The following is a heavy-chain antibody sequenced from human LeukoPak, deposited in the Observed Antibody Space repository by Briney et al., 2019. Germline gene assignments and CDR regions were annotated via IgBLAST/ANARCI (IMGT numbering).Heavy chain of an antibody. Sequence: SETLSLTCTVSGGSLSSGDYYWSWIRQPPGKGLEWIGYIYYSGGTYYNPSLKSRVTISVDTSKNQFSLKLSPVTAADTAVYYCARSSHCSGGSCYSLTEVGYWGQGTLVTVSS. D-gene: IGHD2-15*01. V-gene: IGHV4-30-4*02. J-gene: IGHJ4*02. CDR1: GGSLSSGDYY. CDR2: IYYSGGT. CDR3: ARSSHCSGGSCYSLTEVGY.